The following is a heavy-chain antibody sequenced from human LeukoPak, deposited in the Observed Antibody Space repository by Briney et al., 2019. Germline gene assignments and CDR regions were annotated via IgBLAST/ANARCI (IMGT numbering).Heavy chain of an antibody. Sequence: GGSLRLSCAASGFTFSSYGMHWVRQAPGKGLEWVAFIRYDGSNKYYADSVKGRFTISRDNAKNSLYLQMNSLRAEDTAVYYCARDRDILGDYMDVWGKGTTVTVSS. CDR2: IRYDGSNK. V-gene: IGHV3-30*02. J-gene: IGHJ6*03. CDR3: ARDRDILGDYMDV. CDR1: GFTFSSYG. D-gene: IGHD3-9*01.